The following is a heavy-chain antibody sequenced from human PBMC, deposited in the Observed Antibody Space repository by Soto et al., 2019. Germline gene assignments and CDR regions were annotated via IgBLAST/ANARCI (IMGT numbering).Heavy chain of an antibody. Sequence: QLQLQESGPGLVKPSETLSLICTVSGGSISSSNYDWGWIRQPPGKGLEWIGSIYYSGSTSYNPSLKHRVTISVATSKNQFSLRLSSVTAADTAVYYCARQPSKYGSGSYGSPYYYDVDVWGQGTTVTVSS. CDR3: ARQPSKYGSGSYGSPYYYDVDV. J-gene: IGHJ6*02. V-gene: IGHV4-39*01. D-gene: IGHD3-10*01. CDR2: IYYSGST. CDR1: GGSISSSNYD.